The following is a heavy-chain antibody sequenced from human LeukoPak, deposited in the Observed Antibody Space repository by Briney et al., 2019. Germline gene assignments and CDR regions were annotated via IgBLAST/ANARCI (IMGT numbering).Heavy chain of an antibody. Sequence: GESLKISCKGSGYSFTSYWIAWVRQMPGKGLEWMGIIYPGNSDFRYSPSFQGQVTTSADKSISTAYLQWSSLKASDTAMYYCARRHYDILTGYHGNAFDIWGQGTMVTVSS. CDR2: IYPGNSDF. V-gene: IGHV5-51*01. J-gene: IGHJ3*02. CDR1: GYSFTSYW. D-gene: IGHD3-9*01. CDR3: ARRHYDILTGYHGNAFDI.